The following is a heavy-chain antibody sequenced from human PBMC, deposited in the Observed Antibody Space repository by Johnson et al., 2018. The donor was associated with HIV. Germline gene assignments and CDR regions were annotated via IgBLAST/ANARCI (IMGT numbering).Heavy chain of an antibody. V-gene: IGHV3-43D*04. J-gene: IGHJ3*02. CDR1: GFTFSSYA. CDR2: ISWDGGST. CDR3: ARDYHYVWGSSYGFDI. D-gene: IGHD3-16*01. Sequence: VQLVESGGGVVQPGRSLRLSCAASGFTFSSYAMHWVRQAPGKGLEWVSLISWDGGSTYYADSVKGRFTISRDNAKNSLYLQMNSLRAEDTAVYYCARDYHYVWGSSYGFDIWGQGTMVIVSS.